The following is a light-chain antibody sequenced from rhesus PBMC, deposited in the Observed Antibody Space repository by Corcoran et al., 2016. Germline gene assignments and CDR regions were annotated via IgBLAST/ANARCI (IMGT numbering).Light chain of an antibody. V-gene: IGKV1S3*01. CDR3: QQHYSYPPT. CDR1: QGIRNY. CDR2: YAS. Sequence: DIQMTQSPSSLSASVGVTVTITCRASQGIRNYLAWYQQNPRKAPKPLIFYASNLESGVPSRFSGSGSGTDFSLTISNLQPEDFATYYGQQHYSYPPTFGQGTRVEIK. J-gene: IGKJ1*01.